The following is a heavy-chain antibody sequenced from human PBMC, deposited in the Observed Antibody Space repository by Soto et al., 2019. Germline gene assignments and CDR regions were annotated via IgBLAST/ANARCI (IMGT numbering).Heavy chain of an antibody. J-gene: IGHJ6*02. Sequence: LSLTCTVSGGSISSSSYYWGWIRQPPGKGLEWIGNIYYSGSTYNNPSLKSRVTISVDTSKNQFSLKLSPVTAADSAVYYCARQEYYYDRSGYYSPYYTGMDVWGQGTTVTVSS. CDR1: GGSISSSSYY. D-gene: IGHD3-22*01. V-gene: IGHV4-39*01. CDR2: IYYSGST. CDR3: ARQEYYYDRSGYYSPYYTGMDV.